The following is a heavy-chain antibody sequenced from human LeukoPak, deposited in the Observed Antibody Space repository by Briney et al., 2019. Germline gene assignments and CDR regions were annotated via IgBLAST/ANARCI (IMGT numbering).Heavy chain of an antibody. D-gene: IGHD3-16*01. J-gene: IGHJ4*02. Sequence: ASVKVSCKASGYTFTSYDINWVRQATGQGLEWMGWMNPNSGNTGYAQKFQGRVTMTEDTSTDTAYMELSSLRSEDTAVYYCATGHYVWGSYIYWGQGTLVTVSS. V-gene: IGHV1-8*01. CDR2: MNPNSGNT. CDR3: ATGHYVWGSYIY. CDR1: GYTFTSYD.